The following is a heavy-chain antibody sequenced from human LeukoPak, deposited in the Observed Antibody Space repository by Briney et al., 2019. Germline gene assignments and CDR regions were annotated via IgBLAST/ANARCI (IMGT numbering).Heavy chain of an antibody. Sequence: GGTLRLSCAASGFTFSSYSMNWVRQAPGQGLEWVSSISSSSSYIYYADSVKGRFTISRDNARNSLYLQMNILRAEDTAVYYCARGKVVGPYLYYMDVWGKETTVTVSS. CDR1: GFTFSSYS. D-gene: IGHD3-22*01. CDR3: ARGKVVGPYLYYMDV. J-gene: IGHJ6*03. CDR2: ISSSSSYI. V-gene: IGHV3-21*01.